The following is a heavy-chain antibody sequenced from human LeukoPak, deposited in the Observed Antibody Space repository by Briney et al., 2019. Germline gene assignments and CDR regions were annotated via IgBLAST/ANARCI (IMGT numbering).Heavy chain of an antibody. V-gene: IGHV1-8*03. CDR3: ARVAGSIDY. CDR2: MNLKSGYT. D-gene: IGHD1-26*01. CDR1: GYSFTTYD. J-gene: IGHJ4*02. Sequence: GASVKVSCTASGYSFTTYDINSVRQATGQGLEWMGWMNLKSGYTGYAQKFQGRVTITRDTSTSTVYRELSSLRSEDTAVYYCARVAGSIDYWGQGTLVTVSS.